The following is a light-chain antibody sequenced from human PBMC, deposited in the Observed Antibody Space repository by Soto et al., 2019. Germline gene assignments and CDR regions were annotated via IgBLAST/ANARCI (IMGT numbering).Light chain of an antibody. J-gene: IGKJ2*01. Sequence: DIVLTQSPLSLPVTPGEPASISCTSSQSLLHSNGYLCLDWYVQKPGQPPQLLIFLGSNRAPGGPDRFSGSGSGTHFTLEISSVEAEDVGVYYCMQALQTLYTFGQGTKLDIK. CDR3: MQALQTLYT. V-gene: IGKV2-28*01. CDR1: QSLLHSNGYLC. CDR2: LGS.